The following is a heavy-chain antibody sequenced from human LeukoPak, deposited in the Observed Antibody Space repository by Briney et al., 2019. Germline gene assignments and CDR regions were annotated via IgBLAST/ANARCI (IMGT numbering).Heavy chain of an antibody. Sequence: SETLSLTCTVSGDSISTYYWSWIRQPPGKGLEWIGYIYYDGSTKKNPSLKSRVIMSVDTSKNQFSLKLSSVTAADTAVYYCARVALVSTQRLGAYYYYYMDVWGKGTTVSVSS. CDR2: IYYDGST. V-gene: IGHV4-59*01. J-gene: IGHJ6*03. D-gene: IGHD7-27*01. CDR3: ARVALVSTQRLGAYYYYYMDV. CDR1: GDSISTYY.